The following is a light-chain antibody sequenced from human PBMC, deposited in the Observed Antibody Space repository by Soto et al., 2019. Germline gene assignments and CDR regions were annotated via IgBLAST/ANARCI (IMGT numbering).Light chain of an antibody. CDR3: QQYNIYPWT. CDR2: KAS. CDR1: QSIRIW. J-gene: IGKJ1*01. V-gene: IGKV1-5*03. Sequence: DIQMTQSPSTLSASVGDRVTITCRASQSIRIWLAWYQQKPGKAPKLLIYKASSLESGVPSRFSGSGSGTEFTLTISSLQPDDFATYYCQQYNIYPWTFGQGTKVESK.